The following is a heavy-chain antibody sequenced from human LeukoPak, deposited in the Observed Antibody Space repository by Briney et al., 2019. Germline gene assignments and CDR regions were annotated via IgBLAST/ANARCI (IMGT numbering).Heavy chain of an antibody. CDR2: IRYDGSNK. D-gene: IGHD1-26*01. CDR3: AKGDQWELPFDY. CDR1: GFTFIRYG. Sequence: GGSLRLSFAASGFTFIRYGMHWVRQAPGKGLEWVAFIRYDGSNKYYDDSVKGRFTISRDNSKNTLYLQMNSLRAEDTAVYYCAKGDQWELPFDYWGQGTLVTVPS. V-gene: IGHV3-30*02. J-gene: IGHJ4*02.